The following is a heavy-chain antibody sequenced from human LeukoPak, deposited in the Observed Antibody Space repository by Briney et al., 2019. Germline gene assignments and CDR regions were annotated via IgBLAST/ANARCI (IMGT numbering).Heavy chain of an antibody. V-gene: IGHV1-18*01. J-gene: IGHJ5*02. D-gene: IGHD2-21*02. Sequence: ASVKVSCKASGYTFTNYGISWVRQAPGQGLEWMAWISAYNGDTRYAQRFQGRVILTTDTPTTTVYMELRNVRSDDTAVYYCARDACVSCGGDCCHDPWGQGTLVTVSS. CDR3: ARDACVSCGGDCCHDP. CDR1: GYTFTNYG. CDR2: ISAYNGDT.